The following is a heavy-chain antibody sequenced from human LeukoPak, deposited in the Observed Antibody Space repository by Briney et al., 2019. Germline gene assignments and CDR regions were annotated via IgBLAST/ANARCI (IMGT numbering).Heavy chain of an antibody. D-gene: IGHD2-2*01. V-gene: IGHV3-30-3*01. Sequence: QSGGSLGLSCAASEFTFRSYAFHWVRQAPGKGLEWVAFISYDGSNKFYADSVKGRFTISRDNSKNTLYLQMNSLRAEDTAVYYCARDIVVVPAALGNYYYYYGMDVWGQGTTVTVSS. CDR2: ISYDGSNK. CDR3: ARDIVVVPAALGNYYYYYGMDV. J-gene: IGHJ6*02. CDR1: EFTFRSYA.